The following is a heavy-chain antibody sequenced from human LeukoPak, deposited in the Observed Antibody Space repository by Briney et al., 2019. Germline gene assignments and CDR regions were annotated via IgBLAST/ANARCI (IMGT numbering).Heavy chain of an antibody. Sequence: GGSLRLSCAASGFTFSSYSMNWVRQAPGKGLEWVSSISSSSSYIYYADSVKGRFTISRDNAKNSLYLQMNSLRAEDTAVYYCARTGETVVTLDVFDYWGQGTLVTVSS. D-gene: IGHD4-23*01. J-gene: IGHJ4*02. CDR3: ARTGETVVTLDVFDY. CDR2: ISSSSSYI. CDR1: GFTFSSYS. V-gene: IGHV3-21*01.